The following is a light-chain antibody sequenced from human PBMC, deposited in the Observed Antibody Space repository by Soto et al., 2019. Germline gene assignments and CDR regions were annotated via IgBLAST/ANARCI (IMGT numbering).Light chain of an antibody. J-gene: IGKJ1*01. V-gene: IGKV1-5*01. CDR1: QSISSW. Sequence: DIQVTHSPSSLSASIAYRVTITCHASQSISSWLAWYQHKPGKAPKLLIYDASNLDSGVPSRFSGSGSGTEFSLTISNLQPDDCATYYCQQYENYWAFGQGTKVDIK. CDR3: QQYENYWA. CDR2: DAS.